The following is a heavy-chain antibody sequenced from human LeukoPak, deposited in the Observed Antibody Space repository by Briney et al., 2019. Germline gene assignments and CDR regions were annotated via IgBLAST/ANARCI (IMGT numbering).Heavy chain of an antibody. CDR3: ARSGIQLWSNDAFDI. J-gene: IGHJ3*02. CDR1: GFTFSRHS. CDR2: VQHIGGET. Sequence: GGSLRLSCVDSGFTFSRHSMNWVRQAPGKGLEWVANVQHIGGETYYVDSVKGRFTISRDNAKNSVYLQMNSLGAEDTAVYYCARSGIQLWSNDAFDIWGQGTMVTVSS. V-gene: IGHV3-7*01. D-gene: IGHD5-18*01.